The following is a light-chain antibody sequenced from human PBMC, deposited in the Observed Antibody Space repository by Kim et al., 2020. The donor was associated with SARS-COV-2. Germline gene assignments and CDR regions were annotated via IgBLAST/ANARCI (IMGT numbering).Light chain of an antibody. Sequence: PGGTVTLTCGSRTGTVTSCRYPYWFQQKPGQAPRTRIYDKSDKLSWTPARFSGSLLGGKAALTLSGAQADDEADYYCLLFYGGARVFGGGTQLTVL. V-gene: IGLV7-46*01. CDR3: LLFYGGARV. J-gene: IGLJ3*02. CDR1: TGTVTSCRY. CDR2: DKS.